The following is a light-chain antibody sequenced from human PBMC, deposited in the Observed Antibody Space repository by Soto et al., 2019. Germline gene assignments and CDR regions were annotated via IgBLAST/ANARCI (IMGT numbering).Light chain of an antibody. CDR1: QSISSY. V-gene: IGKV1-5*03. CDR2: KAS. J-gene: IGKJ1*01. Sequence: DIQMTQSPSTLSASVGDRVTITCRASQSISSYLAWYQQKPGKAPKLLIYKASSSESGVPSRFSGSGSGTEFTLTISSLQPDDFATYYCQQYNSYSQTFGQGTKVDIK. CDR3: QQYNSYSQT.